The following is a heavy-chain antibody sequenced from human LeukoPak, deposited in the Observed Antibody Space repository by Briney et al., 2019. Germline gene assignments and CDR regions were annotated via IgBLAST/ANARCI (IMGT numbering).Heavy chain of an antibody. CDR1: GFTLSTNA. J-gene: IGHJ4*02. Sequence: PGGSLRLSCLTSGFTLSTNAMSWVRQAPGKGLEWISGISGSGASTYYADSVKGRFTISRDDSRNTLYLQMNSLRGEDTAVYYCARDQIYTYGTTAPLDYWGQGTLVTVSS. V-gene: IGHV3-23*01. D-gene: IGHD5-18*01. CDR2: ISGSGAST. CDR3: ARDQIYTYGTTAPLDY.